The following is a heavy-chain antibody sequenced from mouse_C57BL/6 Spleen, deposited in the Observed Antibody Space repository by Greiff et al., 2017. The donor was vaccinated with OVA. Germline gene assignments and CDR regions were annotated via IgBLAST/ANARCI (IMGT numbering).Heavy chain of an antibody. V-gene: IGHV1-61*01. CDR2: IYPSDSET. CDR1: GYTFTSYW. D-gene: IGHD2-4*01. CDR3: ARSEDDYDVKAMDY. Sequence: QVQLQQPGAELVRPGSSVKLSCKASGYTFTSYWMDWVQQRPGQGLEWIGNIYPSDSETHYNQKFKDKATLTVDKSSSTAYMQLSSLTSEDSAVYYCARSEDDYDVKAMDYWGQGTSVTVSS. J-gene: IGHJ4*01.